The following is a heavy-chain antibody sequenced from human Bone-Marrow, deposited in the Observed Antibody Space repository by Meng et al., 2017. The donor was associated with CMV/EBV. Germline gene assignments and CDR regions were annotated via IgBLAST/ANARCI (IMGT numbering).Heavy chain of an antibody. Sequence: GESLKISCAASGFTFSNYNMGWVRQAPGKGLEWVSSISSSSSYIYFADSVKGRFTISRDNAKSSLYLQMNSLRAEDTAVYYCARDGWSPGGFDVWGQGTTVTVYS. D-gene: IGHD3-3*01. V-gene: IGHV3-21*01. J-gene: IGHJ6*02. CDR2: ISSSSSYI. CDR1: GFTFSNYN. CDR3: ARDGWSPGGFDV.